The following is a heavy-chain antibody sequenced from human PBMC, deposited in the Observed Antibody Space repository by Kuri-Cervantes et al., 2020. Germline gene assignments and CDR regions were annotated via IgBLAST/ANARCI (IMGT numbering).Heavy chain of an antibody. CDR1: GFTFSSYA. D-gene: IGHD3-10*01. CDR3: ARATYGSGSYYFDY. Sequence: GESLKISCAASGFTFSSYAMHWVRQAPGKGLEWVAVISYDGSNKYYADSVKGRFTISRDNSKNTLYLQMNSLGAEDTAVYYCARATYGSGSYYFDYWGQGTLVTVSS. J-gene: IGHJ4*02. CDR2: ISYDGSNK. V-gene: IGHV3-30-3*01.